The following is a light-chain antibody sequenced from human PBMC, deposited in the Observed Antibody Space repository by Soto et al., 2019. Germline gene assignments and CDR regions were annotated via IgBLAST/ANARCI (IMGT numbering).Light chain of an antibody. Sequence: QSVLTQPPSASGTPGQRVTISCSGSSSNIGSNYVFWYQHLPGAAPILLIYGNTKRPSGLPDRFSGSKSGTSASLAISGLRSEDEAEYYCASWDDSLSAVVFGGGTKLTVL. J-gene: IGLJ3*02. CDR1: SSNIGSNY. V-gene: IGLV1-47*02. CDR2: GNT. CDR3: ASWDDSLSAVV.